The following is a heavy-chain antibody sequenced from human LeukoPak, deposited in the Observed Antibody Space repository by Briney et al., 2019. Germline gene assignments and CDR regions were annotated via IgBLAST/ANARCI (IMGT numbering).Heavy chain of an antibody. CDR2: ISGSGGST. CDR3: AKDQSPSYYYDSSGYYGTPAFDI. J-gene: IGHJ3*02. D-gene: IGHD3-22*01. Sequence: GGSLRLSCAASGFTFSSYSMSWVRQAPGKGLEWVSAISGSGGSTYYADSVKGRFTISRDNSKNTLYLQMNSLRAEDTAVYYCAKDQSPSYYYDSSGYYGTPAFDIWAKGQWSPSLQ. V-gene: IGHV3-23*01. CDR1: GFTFSSYS.